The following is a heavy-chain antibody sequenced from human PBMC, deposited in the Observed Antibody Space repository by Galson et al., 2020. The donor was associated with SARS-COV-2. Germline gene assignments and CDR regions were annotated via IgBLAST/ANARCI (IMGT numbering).Heavy chain of an antibody. CDR3: ARAGTAAAIAPARYYDYYYMDV. CDR1: GFTFSSYD. V-gene: IGHV3-13*01. Sequence: GESLKISCAASGFTFSSYDMHWVRQATGKGLEWVSAIGTAGDTYYPGSVKGRFTISRENAKNSLYLQMNSLRAGDTAVYYCARAGTAAAIAPARYYDYYYMDVWGKGTTVTVSS. CDR2: IGTAGDT. J-gene: IGHJ6*03. D-gene: IGHD2-2*02.